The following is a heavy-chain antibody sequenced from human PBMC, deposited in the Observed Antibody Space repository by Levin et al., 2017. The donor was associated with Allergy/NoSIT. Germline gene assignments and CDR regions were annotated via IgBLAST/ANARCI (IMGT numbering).Heavy chain of an antibody. J-gene: IGHJ6*02. CDR2: INSDGSST. CDR3: ARVLAAAGNYCYYGMDV. V-gene: IGHV3-74*01. CDR1: GFTFSSYW. Sequence: GESLKISCAASGFTFSSYWMHWVRQAPGKGLVWVSRINSDGSSTSYADSVKGRFTISRDNAKNTLYLQMNSLRAEDTAVYYCARVLAAAGNYCYYGMDVWGQGTTVTVSS. D-gene: IGHD6-13*01.